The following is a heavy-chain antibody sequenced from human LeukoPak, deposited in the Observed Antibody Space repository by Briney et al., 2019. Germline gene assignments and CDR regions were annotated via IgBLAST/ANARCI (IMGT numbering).Heavy chain of an antibody. D-gene: IGHD2/OR15-2a*01. CDR3: ARSAITFSDYYYYMDV. J-gene: IGHJ6*03. CDR2: ISGSGGST. Sequence: GGSLRLSCAASGFTFSSYAMSWVRQAPGKGLEWVSAISGSGGSTYYADSVKGRFTISRDNSKNTLYLQMNSLRAEDTAVYYCARSAITFSDYYYYMDVWGKGTTVTVSS. CDR1: GFTFSSYA. V-gene: IGHV3-23*01.